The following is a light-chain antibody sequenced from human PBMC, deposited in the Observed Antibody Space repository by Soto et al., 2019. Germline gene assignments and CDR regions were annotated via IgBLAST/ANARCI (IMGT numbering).Light chain of an antibody. Sequence: EIVMTQSPATLSVSPGERATLSCRASQSVTTNLAWYQQKPGQAPRLLIYGASTRATGVAARFSGSESGTEFTLTISSLQSEDFAVYYCQQYNNWPPLTFGGGTKVDIK. CDR3: QQYNNWPPLT. CDR1: QSVTTN. CDR2: GAS. V-gene: IGKV3-15*01. J-gene: IGKJ4*01.